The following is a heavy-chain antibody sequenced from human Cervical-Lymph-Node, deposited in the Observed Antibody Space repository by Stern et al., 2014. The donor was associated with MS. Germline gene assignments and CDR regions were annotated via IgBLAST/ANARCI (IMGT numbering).Heavy chain of an antibody. V-gene: IGHV1-46*01. CDR1: GYTFTSYY. J-gene: IGHJ4*02. Sequence: QMQLVQSGTEVKTPGASMKVSCKASGYTFTSYYLHWVRQAPGQGFEWMALINPFDGSTTYAQKFQGGVTMTRDTSMSTVFMELNSLRFEDTGMYYCARALSSGFDYWGQGTLVTVSS. CDR2: INPFDGST. CDR3: ARALSSGFDY. D-gene: IGHD6-19*01.